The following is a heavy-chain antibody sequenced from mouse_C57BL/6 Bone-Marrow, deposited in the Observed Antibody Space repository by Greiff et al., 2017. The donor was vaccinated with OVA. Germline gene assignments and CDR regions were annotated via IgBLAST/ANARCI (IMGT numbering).Heavy chain of an antibody. Sequence: QVQLKQPGAELVKPGASVKLSCKASGYTFTSYWMQWVKQRPGQGLEWIGEIDPSDSYTNYNQKFKGKATLTVDTSSSTAYMQLSSLTSEDSAVYYCYSFWFAYWGQGTLVTVSA. CDR1: GYTFTSYW. V-gene: IGHV1-50*01. J-gene: IGHJ3*01. CDR2: IDPSDSYT. CDR3: YSFWFAY. D-gene: IGHD3-1*01.